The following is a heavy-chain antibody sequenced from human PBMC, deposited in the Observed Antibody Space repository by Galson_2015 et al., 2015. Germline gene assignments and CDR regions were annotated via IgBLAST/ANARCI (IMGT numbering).Heavy chain of an antibody. V-gene: IGHV1-69*13. J-gene: IGHJ5*02. Sequence: SVKVSCKASGGTFSSYAISWVRQAPGQGLEWMGGIIPIFGTANYAQKFQGRVTITADESTSTAYMELSSLRSEDTAVYYCAKDRIAAAGDLGWFDPWGQGTLVTVSS. CDR3: AKDRIAAAGDLGWFDP. D-gene: IGHD6-13*01. CDR1: GGTFSSYA. CDR2: IIPIFGTA.